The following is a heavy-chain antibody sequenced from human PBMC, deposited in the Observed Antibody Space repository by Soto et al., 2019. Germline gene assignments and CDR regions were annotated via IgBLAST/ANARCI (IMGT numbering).Heavy chain of an antibody. Sequence: SETLSLTCTVSGGSISSGDYYWSWIRQPPGKGLEWIGYIYYSGSTYYNPSLKSRVTISVGTSKNQFSLKLSSVTAADTAVYYCARATIVLVPAAMVSHWFDPWGQGTLVT. CDR2: IYYSGST. J-gene: IGHJ5*02. CDR3: ARATIVLVPAAMVSHWFDP. CDR1: GGSISSGDYY. D-gene: IGHD2-2*01. V-gene: IGHV4-30-4*01.